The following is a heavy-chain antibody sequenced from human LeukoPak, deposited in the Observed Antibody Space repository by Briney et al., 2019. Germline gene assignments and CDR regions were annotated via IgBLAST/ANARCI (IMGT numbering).Heavy chain of an antibody. V-gene: IGHV4-39*01. D-gene: IGHD6-13*01. CDR1: GGSISSSSYY. CDR2: IYYSGST. J-gene: IGHJ4*02. Sequence: SETLSLTCTVSGGSISSSSYYWGWIRQPPGKGLEWIGSIYYSGSTYYYPSLKSRVTISVDTSKNQFSLKLSSVTAADTAVYYCARHDSRDYWGQGTLVTVSS. CDR3: ARHDSRDY.